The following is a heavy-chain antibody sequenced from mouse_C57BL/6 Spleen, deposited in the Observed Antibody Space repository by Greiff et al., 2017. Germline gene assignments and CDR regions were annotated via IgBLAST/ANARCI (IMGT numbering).Heavy chain of an antibody. V-gene: IGHV1-59*01. CDR3: ARGGYDGYFDAMGD. J-gene: IGHJ4*01. D-gene: IGHD2-3*01. Sequence: QVQLQQPGAELVKPGASVKLSCKASGYTFTSYWMHWVKQRPGQGLEWIGVIEPSDSYTNYNQKFKGKATLTVDTSSSTAYMQLSSLTTEDSAIYYCARGGYDGYFDAMGDWGKGTSVTV. CDR2: IEPSDSYT. CDR1: GYTFTSYW.